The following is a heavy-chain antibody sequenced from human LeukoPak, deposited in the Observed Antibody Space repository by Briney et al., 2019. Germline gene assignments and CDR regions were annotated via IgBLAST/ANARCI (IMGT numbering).Heavy chain of an antibody. Sequence: GGSLRLSCAASGFTFSSYAMHWVRQAPGKGLEWVAVISYDGSNKYYADSVKGRFTISRDNSKNTLYLQMNSLRAEDTAVYYCARGGTGVVPAASDYWGQGTLVTVSS. CDR3: ARGGTGVVPAASDY. D-gene: IGHD2-2*01. V-gene: IGHV3-30*01. CDR2: ISYDGSNK. J-gene: IGHJ4*02. CDR1: GFTFSSYA.